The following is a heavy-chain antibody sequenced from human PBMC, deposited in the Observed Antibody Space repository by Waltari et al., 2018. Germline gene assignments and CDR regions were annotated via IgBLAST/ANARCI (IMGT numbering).Heavy chain of an antibody. CDR2: FEPEDGET. CDR3: ACSSVAVRKVGYGMDV. J-gene: IGHJ6*02. D-gene: IGHD6-19*01. Sequence: QVQLVQSGAEVKKSGASVKVSCKVSGYTLTELSMHWVRQAPGKGLEWMGGFEPEDGETIYAQKFQGRVTMTEDTSTDTAYMELSSLRSEDTAVYYCACSSVAVRKVGYGMDVWGQGTTVTVSS. CDR1: GYTLTELS. V-gene: IGHV1-24*01.